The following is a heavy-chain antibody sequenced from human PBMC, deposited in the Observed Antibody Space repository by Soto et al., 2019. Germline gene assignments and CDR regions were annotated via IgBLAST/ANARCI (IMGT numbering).Heavy chain of an antibody. CDR1: GGSISSGGYY. CDR2: IYYSGST. CDR3: ERELAGVGILDY. Sequence: PSETLSLTCTVSGGSISSGGYYWSWIRQHPGKGLEWIGYIYYSGSTYYNPSLKSRVTISVDTSKNQFSLKLSSVTAAETAVYYCERELAGVGILDYWGQGTLVTVSS. D-gene: IGHD2-15*01. V-gene: IGHV4-31*03. J-gene: IGHJ4*02.